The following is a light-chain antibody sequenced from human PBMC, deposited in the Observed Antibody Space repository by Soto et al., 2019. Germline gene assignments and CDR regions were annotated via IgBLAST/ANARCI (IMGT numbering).Light chain of an antibody. V-gene: IGKV2-30*01. Sequence: DVVMAQCPLSLPVTLGQPASISCRSSQGLVFSDGDIYLSWFHHRPGQSPRRLIYKVSNRDAGVPDRFTGSGSGTDFILTITSLQSEDSAVYYCQQYNTWPWTFGQGTKVDIK. CDR3: QQYNTWPWT. CDR2: KVS. CDR1: QGLVFSDGDIY. J-gene: IGKJ1*01.